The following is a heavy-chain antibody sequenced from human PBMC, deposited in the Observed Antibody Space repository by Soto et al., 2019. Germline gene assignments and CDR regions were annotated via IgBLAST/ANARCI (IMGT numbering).Heavy chain of an antibody. V-gene: IGHV3-48*01. D-gene: IGHD5-12*01. CDR3: ARYPRGTKRGYDYVLRPGGLTGVGYCDY. J-gene: IGHJ4*02. CDR2: ISSSSSTI. CDR1: GFTFSSYS. Sequence: EVQLVESGGGLVQPGGSLRLSCAASGFTFSSYSMNWVRQAPGKGLEWVSYISSSSSTIYYADSVKGRFTISRDNAKNSLYLQMNSLRAEDTAVYYCARYPRGTKRGYDYVLRPGGLTGVGYCDYWCQGTLVTVSS.